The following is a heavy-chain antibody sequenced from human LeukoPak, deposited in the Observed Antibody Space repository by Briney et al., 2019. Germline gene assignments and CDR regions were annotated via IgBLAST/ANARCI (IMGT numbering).Heavy chain of an antibody. D-gene: IGHD1-1*01. Sequence: SETLSLTCAVSGGSISSGTYYWSWIRQPAGKGLEWIGRIYTSGSTNYNPSLKSRVTMSVDTSKNQFSLKLSSVTAADTAVYYCARGRKAGNDYWGQGTLVTVSS. CDR1: GGSISSGTYY. J-gene: IGHJ4*02. CDR3: ARGRKAGNDY. V-gene: IGHV4-61*02. CDR2: IYTSGST.